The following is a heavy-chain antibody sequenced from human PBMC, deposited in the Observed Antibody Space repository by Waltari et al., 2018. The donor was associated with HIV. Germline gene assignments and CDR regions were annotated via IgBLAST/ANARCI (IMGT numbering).Heavy chain of an antibody. Sequence: AASGFTFSSYSMNWVRQAPGKGLEWVSYISSSSSTIYYADSVKGRFTISRDNAKNSLYLQMNSLRAEDTAVYYCARAMLLFDYYYGMDVWGQGTTVTVSS. V-gene: IGHV3-48*04. CDR3: ARAMLLFDYYYGMDV. CDR1: GFTFSSYS. J-gene: IGHJ6*02. D-gene: IGHD2-21*02. CDR2: ISSSSSTI.